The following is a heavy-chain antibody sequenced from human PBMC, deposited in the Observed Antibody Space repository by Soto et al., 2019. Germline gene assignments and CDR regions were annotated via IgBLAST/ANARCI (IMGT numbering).Heavy chain of an antibody. CDR2: TYYRSKWFH. Sequence: QGQLQQSGPGLVKPSQTLSLTCAISGDSVSSDITSWNWIRQSPSRGLEWLGRTYYRSKWFHDYAASVKSRITINPDTFKDQFSLELNSMTPEDTALYYCARGNALDVWGQGTVVTVSS. CDR1: GDSVSSDITS. D-gene: IGHD3-10*01. V-gene: IGHV6-1*01. J-gene: IGHJ3*01. CDR3: ARGNALDV.